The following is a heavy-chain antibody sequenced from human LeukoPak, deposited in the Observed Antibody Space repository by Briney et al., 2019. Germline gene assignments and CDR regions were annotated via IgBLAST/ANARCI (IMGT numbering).Heavy chain of an antibody. CDR3: ARVTSGITGGTYYYYYMDV. Sequence: GGSLRLSCVASGFTFSIYEMNWVRQAPGKGLEWLSYIGSSDSTTHYADSVKGRFTISRDNVKNSLYLQMNSLRAEDTAVYYCARVTSGITGGTYYYYYMDVWGKGTTVTVSS. CDR1: GFTFSIYE. J-gene: IGHJ6*03. V-gene: IGHV3-48*03. D-gene: IGHD6-13*01. CDR2: IGSSDSTT.